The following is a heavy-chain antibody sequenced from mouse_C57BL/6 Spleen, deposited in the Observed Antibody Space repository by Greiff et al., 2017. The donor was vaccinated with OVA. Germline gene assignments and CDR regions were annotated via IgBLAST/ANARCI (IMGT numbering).Heavy chain of an antibody. CDR1: GYTFTSYW. CDR2: IDPSDSYT. Sequence: VQLQQPGAELVRPGTSVKLSCKASGYTFTSYWMHWVKQRPGQGLEWIGVIDPSDSYTNYNQKFKGKATLTVDTSSSTAYMQLSSLTSEDSAVYYSARGVYYDYDGAWFAYWGQGTLVTVSA. CDR3: ARGVYYDYDGAWFAY. J-gene: IGHJ3*01. V-gene: IGHV1-59*01. D-gene: IGHD2-4*01.